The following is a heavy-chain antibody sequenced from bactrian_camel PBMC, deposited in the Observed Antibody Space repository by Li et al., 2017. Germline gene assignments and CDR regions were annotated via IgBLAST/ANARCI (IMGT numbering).Heavy chain of an antibody. CDR1: GPTLVTHY. Sequence: VQLVESGGGSVQAGESLRLSCVASGPTLVTHYMGWLRQAPGKEREGVAGIYTGAPRTYYADSVEGRVTISVDRAKNTLYLQMNNLQPEDTATYYCAEGRGSRGEHCYSLNYWGQGTQVTVS. V-gene: IGHV3S1*01. CDR3: AEGRGSRGEHCYSLNY. J-gene: IGHJ4*01. CDR2: IYTGAPRT. D-gene: IGHD6*01.